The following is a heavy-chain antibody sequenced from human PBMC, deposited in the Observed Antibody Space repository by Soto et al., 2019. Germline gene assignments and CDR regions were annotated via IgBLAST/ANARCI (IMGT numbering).Heavy chain of an antibody. J-gene: IGHJ3*02. D-gene: IGHD4-4*01. CDR3: VGPVTHDAFDI. CDR1: GFTVSSNY. CDR2: IYSGGST. V-gene: IGHV3-53*01. Sequence: GGSLRLSCAASGFTVSSNYMSWVRQAPGKGLEWVSVIYSGGSTYYADSVKGRFTISRDNSKNTLYLQMNSLRAEDTAVYYCVGPVTHDAFDIWGQGTMVTVSS.